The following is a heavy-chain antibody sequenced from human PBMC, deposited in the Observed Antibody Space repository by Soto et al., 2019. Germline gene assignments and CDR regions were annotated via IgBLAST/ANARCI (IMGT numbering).Heavy chain of an antibody. D-gene: IGHD3-9*01. J-gene: IGHJ4*02. Sequence: SETLSLTCTVSGGSISSGDYYWSWIRQPPGKGLEWIGYIYYSGSTYYNPSLKSRVTISVDTSKNQFSLKLSSVTAADTAVYYCARERYYDILTGYRYFEYWGQGTLVTVSS. CDR1: GGSISSGDYY. CDR2: IYYSGST. CDR3: ARERYYDILTGYRYFEY. V-gene: IGHV4-30-4*01.